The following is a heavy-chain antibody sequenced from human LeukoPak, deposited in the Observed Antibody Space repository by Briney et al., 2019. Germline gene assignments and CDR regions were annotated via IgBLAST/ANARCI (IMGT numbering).Heavy chain of an antibody. CDR2: ISGDGGST. D-gene: IGHD6-13*01. CDR1: GLTFDDYA. Sequence: GGSLRLSCAASGLTFDDYAMHWVRQAPGKGLEWVSLISGDGGSTYYADSVKGRFTISRDNSKNSLYLQMNSLRTEDTALYYCAKDLAAAGIGDNWFDPWGQGTLVTVSS. V-gene: IGHV3-43*02. J-gene: IGHJ5*02. CDR3: AKDLAAAGIGDNWFDP.